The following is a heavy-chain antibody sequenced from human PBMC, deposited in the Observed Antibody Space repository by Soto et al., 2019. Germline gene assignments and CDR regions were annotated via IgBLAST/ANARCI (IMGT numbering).Heavy chain of an antibody. CDR2: ISYDGSNK. Sequence: GGSLRLSCAASGFTFSSYAMHWVRQAPGKGLEWVAVISYDGSNKYYADSVKGRFTISRDNSKNTLYLQMNSLRAEDTAVYYCARTTIPGQFDYWGQGTLVTVSS. CDR1: GFTFSSYA. V-gene: IGHV3-30-3*01. CDR3: ARTTIPGQFDY. D-gene: IGHD1-1*01. J-gene: IGHJ4*02.